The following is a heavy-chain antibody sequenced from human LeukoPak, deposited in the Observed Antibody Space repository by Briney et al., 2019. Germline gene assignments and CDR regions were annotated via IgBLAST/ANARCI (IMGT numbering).Heavy chain of an antibody. Sequence: GGSLRLSCAASGFTFSSYAMHWVRQAPGRGLEWVAVISYDGSNKCYADSVKGRFTISRDNSKNTLYLQMNSLRAEDTAVYYCARESVAGVVLLDYWGQGTLVTVSS. D-gene: IGHD6-19*01. CDR3: ARESVAGVVLLDY. V-gene: IGHV3-30*04. CDR2: ISYDGSNK. CDR1: GFTFSSYA. J-gene: IGHJ4*02.